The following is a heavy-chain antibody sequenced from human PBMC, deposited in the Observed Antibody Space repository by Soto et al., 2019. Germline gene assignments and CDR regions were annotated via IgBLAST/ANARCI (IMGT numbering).Heavy chain of an antibody. CDR1: GYTFSRYG. CDR3: ALNSDGYELLGGDY. Sequence: QVQLVQSGAEVKKPGASVKVSCKASGYTFSRYGISWVRQAPGQGLEWMGWISTYNGNTKYVQKFQGRVTMTTDTATSTAYVELRSLRSDDTAVSYCALNSDGYELLGGDYWGQGTLVTVSS. J-gene: IGHJ4*02. V-gene: IGHV1-18*01. D-gene: IGHD3-10*01. CDR2: ISTYNGNT.